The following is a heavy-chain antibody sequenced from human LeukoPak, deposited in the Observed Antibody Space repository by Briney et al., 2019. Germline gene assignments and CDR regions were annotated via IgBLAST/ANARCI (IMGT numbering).Heavy chain of an antibody. V-gene: IGHV1-18*01. CDR1: GDTFTSYG. CDR3: ARDDYGAPMDV. D-gene: IGHD4-17*01. Sequence: GASVKVSCKAAGDTFTSYGVIWVRQAPGQGLEWMGWISAYNGNTNYAQKLQGRVTMTTDTSTSTAYMELRSLRSDDTAVYYCARDDYGAPMDVWGKGTAVTVSS. CDR2: ISAYNGNT. J-gene: IGHJ6*04.